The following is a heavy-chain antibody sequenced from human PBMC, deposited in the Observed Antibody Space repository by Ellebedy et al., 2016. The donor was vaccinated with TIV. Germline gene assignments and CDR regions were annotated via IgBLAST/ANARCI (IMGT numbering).Heavy chain of an antibody. CDR3: ARGRQSYDSSAYYLDS. Sequence: SETLSLXXAVYGGSFSDYLWTWIRQPPGKGLEWIGEINHSGSTNYNPSLKSRVTISVDTSKNQFSLKLTSVTAADTAAYYCARGRQSYDSSAYYLDSWGQGTLVIVSS. CDR1: GGSFSDYL. D-gene: IGHD3-22*01. J-gene: IGHJ5*01. CDR2: INHSGST. V-gene: IGHV4-34*01.